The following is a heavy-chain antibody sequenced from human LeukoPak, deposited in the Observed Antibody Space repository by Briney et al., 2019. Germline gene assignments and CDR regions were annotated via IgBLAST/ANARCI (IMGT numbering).Heavy chain of an antibody. Sequence: GGSLRLSCAASGFTFGNSWVHWIRQAPGKGLVWVSRINSDGSSTNYADSVKGRFIISRDNAKNTLYLQMNSLRADDTAVYYCARARLMNWFDPWGLGTLVIVSS. CDR1: GFTFGNSW. D-gene: IGHD2-8*01. V-gene: IGHV3-74*01. CDR3: ARARLMNWFDP. J-gene: IGHJ5*02. CDR2: INSDGSST.